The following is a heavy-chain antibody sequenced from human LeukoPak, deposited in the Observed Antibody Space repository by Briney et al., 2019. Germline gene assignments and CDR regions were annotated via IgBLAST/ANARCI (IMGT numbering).Heavy chain of an antibody. J-gene: IGHJ3*01. CDR2: IIPILGIA. CDR1: GGTFSSYA. V-gene: IGHV1-69*04. D-gene: IGHD3-3*01. Sequence: ASVEVSCKASGGTFSSYAISWVRQAPGQGLEWMGRIIPILGIANYAQKLQGRVTMTTDTSTSTAYMELRSLRSDDTAVYYCARELTIFGVVNWGQGTMVTVSS. CDR3: ARELTIFGVVN.